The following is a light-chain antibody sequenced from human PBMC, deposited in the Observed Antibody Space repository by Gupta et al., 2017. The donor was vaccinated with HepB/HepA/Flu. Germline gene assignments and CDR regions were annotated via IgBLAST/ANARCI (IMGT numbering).Light chain of an antibody. CDR1: HDIKTF. Sequence: EIQMTQSPSSLSASVGDRVTITCQATHDIKTFLNWFQQKSGKAPRLLIYGASNLESGVPPRFSGSGSGTQFSLTIANVQPEDVASYGCQQYYPLPYSFGQGTELGI. J-gene: IGKJ2*03. CDR2: GAS. CDR3: QQYYPLPYS. V-gene: IGKV1-33*01.